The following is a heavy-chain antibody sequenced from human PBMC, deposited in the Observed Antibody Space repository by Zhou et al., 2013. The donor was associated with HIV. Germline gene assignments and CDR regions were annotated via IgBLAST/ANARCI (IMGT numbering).Heavy chain of an antibody. J-gene: IGHJ1*01. CDR3: ARTTATAVVTWGPEYLQH. Sequence: QVQLVQSGAEVKKPGASVKVSCKASGYTFTTYGVHWVRQAPGQRLEWMGMISSGNGDTKYSQKVQDRVTITTDESKTSADMELNGLTSEDTAVYYCARTTATAVVTWGPEYLQHWGQGTLVIVS. V-gene: IGHV1-3*01. CDR1: GYTFTTYG. CDR2: ISSGNGDT. D-gene: IGHD2-21*02.